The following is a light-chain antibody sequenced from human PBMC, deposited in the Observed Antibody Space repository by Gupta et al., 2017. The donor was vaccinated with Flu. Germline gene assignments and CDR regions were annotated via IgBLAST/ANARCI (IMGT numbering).Light chain of an antibody. V-gene: IGKV3-20*01. Sequence: GTLAWSPGERATLSCRGRQSFSRDDEAGCQQKTGQAPRILIYDVSSRATGGPDRCSGSGSGADFTIIISRLEPEDFAIYFCRQYDSTPFTFGGGTKVEIK. CDR2: DVS. J-gene: IGKJ4*01. CDR1: QSFSRDD. CDR3: RQYDSTPFT.